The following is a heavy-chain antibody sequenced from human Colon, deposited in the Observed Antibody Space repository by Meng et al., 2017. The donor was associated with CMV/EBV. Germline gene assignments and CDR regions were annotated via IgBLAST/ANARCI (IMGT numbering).Heavy chain of an antibody. V-gene: IGHV3-11*04. Sequence: GESLKISCAASGFTFSDYYMSWIRQAPGKGLEWVSYISSSGSTIYYADSVKGRFTISRDNAKNSLYLQMKSLRVEDTAVYYCASWLGGSMSGFLDFWGQGTLVTVSS. CDR1: GFTFSDYY. D-gene: IGHD3-10*01. J-gene: IGHJ4*02. CDR2: ISSSGSTI. CDR3: ASWLGGSMSGFLDF.